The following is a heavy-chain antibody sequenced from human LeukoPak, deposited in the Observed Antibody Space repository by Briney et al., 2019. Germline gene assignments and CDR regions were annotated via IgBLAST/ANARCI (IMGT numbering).Heavy chain of an antibody. V-gene: IGHV3-23*01. CDR3: ARSAVGTSCCTAVDY. Sequence: PGGSLRLSCAASGFTFSTYAMTWVRQAPGEGLEWVSDISTSGDRAYYADSVKGRFTISRDNSKNTLYLQMNSLRAEDTAEYYCARSAVGTSCCTAVDYWGQGTLVTVSS. CDR2: ISTSGDRA. D-gene: IGHD1-26*01. CDR1: GFTFSTYA. J-gene: IGHJ4*02.